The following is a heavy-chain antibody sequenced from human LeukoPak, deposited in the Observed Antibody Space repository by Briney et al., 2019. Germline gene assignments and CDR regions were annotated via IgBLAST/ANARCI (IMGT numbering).Heavy chain of an antibody. V-gene: IGHV1-69*04. CDR3: ARVVDDSRSDYFDY. CDR1: GGTFSSYA. Sequence: GASVKVSCKASGGTFSSYAISWVRQAPGQGLEWMGRIIPILGIANYAQKFQGRVTITADKSTSTAYMELSSLRSEDTAVYYCARVVDDSRSDYFDYWGQGPRSPSPQ. J-gene: IGHJ4*02. CDR2: IIPILGIA. D-gene: IGHD3-22*01.